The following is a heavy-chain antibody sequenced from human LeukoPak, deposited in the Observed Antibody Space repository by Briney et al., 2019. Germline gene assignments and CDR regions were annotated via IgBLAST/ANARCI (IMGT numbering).Heavy chain of an antibody. J-gene: IGHJ3*02. CDR3: AKGGLRLLEWSLSSDAFDI. CDR2: IRWNSGSI. D-gene: IGHD3-3*01. V-gene: IGHV3-9*01. Sequence: GGSLRLSCAASGFTFDDYAMHWVRQAPGKGLEWVSAIRWNSGSISYADSVKGRFTIPRDNAKNSRYLQMNSLRAEDTALYYCAKGGLRLLEWSLSSDAFDIWGQGTMVTVSS. CDR1: GFTFDDYA.